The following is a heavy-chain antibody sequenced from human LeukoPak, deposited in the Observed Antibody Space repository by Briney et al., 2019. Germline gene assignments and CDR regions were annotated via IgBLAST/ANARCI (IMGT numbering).Heavy chain of an antibody. D-gene: IGHD3-22*01. Sequence: GRSLRLSCAASGCTCSSYGTHWVRQAPGKGLEWVAVTWYDGSNKYYADSVKGRFTISRDNSKNTLYLQMNSLRAEDTAVYYCARDSHDYYDSSDYFDYWGQGTLVTVSS. CDR3: ARDSHDYYDSSDYFDY. J-gene: IGHJ4*02. CDR2: TWYDGSNK. CDR1: GCTCSSYG. V-gene: IGHV3-33*01.